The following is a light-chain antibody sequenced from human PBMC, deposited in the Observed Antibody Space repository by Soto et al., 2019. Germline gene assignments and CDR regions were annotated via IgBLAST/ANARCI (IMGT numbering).Light chain of an antibody. CDR3: LQYNSYPWT. J-gene: IGKJ1*01. V-gene: IGKV1-17*01. CDR2: AAS. CDR1: QGISND. Sequence: DLQMTQSPSSLSTSVGDIVTITCRASQGISNDLGWYQQKPGKAPKRLIYAASSLHSGVRSRFSGSGSGTEFTLTISSLQPEDFATYYCLQYNSYPWTFGQGTKVEIK.